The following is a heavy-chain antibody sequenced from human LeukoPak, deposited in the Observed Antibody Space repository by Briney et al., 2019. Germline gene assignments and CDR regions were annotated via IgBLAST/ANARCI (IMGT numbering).Heavy chain of an antibody. D-gene: IGHD6-19*01. J-gene: IGHJ4*02. CDR2: ISYDGRNK. V-gene: IGHV3-30*04. Sequence: PGGSLRLSCAASGFTFSSYAMHWVRQAPGKGLEWVAVISYDGRNKYYADSVKGRFTISRDNSKNTLYLQMNSLRAEDAAVYYCARLRGGWLYFDYWGQGTLVTVSS. CDR1: GFTFSSYA. CDR3: ARLRGGWLYFDY.